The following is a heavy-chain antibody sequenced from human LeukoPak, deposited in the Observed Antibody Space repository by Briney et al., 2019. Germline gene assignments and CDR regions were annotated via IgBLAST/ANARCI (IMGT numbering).Heavy chain of an antibody. CDR1: GFTFSSYA. D-gene: IGHD5-18*01. Sequence: GGSLRLSCAASGFTFSSYAMSWVRQAPGKGLEWVSAISGSGGSTYYADSVKGRFTISRDNSKNTLYLQMNSLRAEDTSVYYCAKVLFPGYSYGHPYSYWGQGTLVTVSS. J-gene: IGHJ4*02. CDR3: AKVLFPGYSYGHPYSY. CDR2: ISGSGGST. V-gene: IGHV3-23*01.